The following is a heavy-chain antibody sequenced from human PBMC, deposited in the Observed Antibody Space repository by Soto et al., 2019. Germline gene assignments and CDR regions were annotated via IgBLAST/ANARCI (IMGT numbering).Heavy chain of an antibody. J-gene: IGHJ3*02. D-gene: IGHD6-6*01. CDR2: INPNSGGT. V-gene: IGHV1-2*02. CDR3: AREGGRGAARRGAFDI. Sequence: ASVKVSCKASGYTFTGYYMHWVRQAPGQGLEWMGWINPNSGGTNYAQKFQGRVTMTRDTSISTAYMELSRLRSDDTAVYYCAREGGRGAARRGAFDIWGQGTMVNVSS. CDR1: GYTFTGYY.